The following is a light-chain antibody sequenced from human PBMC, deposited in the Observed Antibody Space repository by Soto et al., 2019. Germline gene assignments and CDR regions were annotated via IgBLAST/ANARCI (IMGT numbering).Light chain of an antibody. V-gene: IGKV3-20*01. CDR1: QSVSSSY. CDR3: QQYGSSLWT. Sequence: EIVLTQSPGTLSLSPGERATISCRASQSVSSSYLAWYQQKPGQAPRLLINGASSRATGIPDRFSGSGSGTDFTLTISSLEPEDFAVYYCQQYGSSLWTFGQGTKVEIK. CDR2: GAS. J-gene: IGKJ1*01.